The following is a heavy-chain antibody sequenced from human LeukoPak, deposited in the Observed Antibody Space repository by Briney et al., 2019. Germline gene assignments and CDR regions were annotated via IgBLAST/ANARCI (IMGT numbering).Heavy chain of an antibody. D-gene: IGHD2-2*01. CDR3: ARGGVVVPAAIDHNWFDP. J-gene: IGHJ5*02. V-gene: IGHV4-34*01. CDR1: GGSFSGYY. Sequence: SETLSLTCAVYGGSFSGYYWSWIRQPPGRGLEWIGEIAHSGSTKYNPSLKSRVTISVDASKNQFSLKLTSVTAADTAVYYCARGGVVVPAAIDHNWFDPWGQGTLVTVSS. CDR2: IAHSGST.